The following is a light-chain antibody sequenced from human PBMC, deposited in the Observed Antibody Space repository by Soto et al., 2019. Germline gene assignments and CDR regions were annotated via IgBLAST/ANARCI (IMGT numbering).Light chain of an antibody. CDR1: SGHSSYI. CDR2: LEGSGSY. V-gene: IGLV4-60*02. Sequence: QPVLTQSSSASASVGSSVKLTCTLSSGHSSYIIAWHQQQPGKAPRYLMKLEGSGSYNKGSGVPDRFSGYSSGADRYLTISNLQFEDEADYYCETWDSNTRVFGGGTKVTVL. CDR3: ETWDSNTRV. J-gene: IGLJ3*02.